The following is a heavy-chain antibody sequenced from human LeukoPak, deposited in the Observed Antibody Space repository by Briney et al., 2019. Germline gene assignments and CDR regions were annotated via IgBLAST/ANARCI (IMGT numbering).Heavy chain of an antibody. D-gene: IGHD3-10*01. Sequence: GGPLRLSCAASGFTFSDHHMDWVRQAPGKGLEWVGRVRNKANSFTTNYAASVKGRFTISRDDSMNSLYLQTNSLKTEDTAVYYCVRVWRGYYFDYWGQGTLVTVSS. CDR3: VRVWRGYYFDY. J-gene: IGHJ4*02. CDR1: GFTFSDHH. CDR2: VRNKANSFTT. V-gene: IGHV3-72*01.